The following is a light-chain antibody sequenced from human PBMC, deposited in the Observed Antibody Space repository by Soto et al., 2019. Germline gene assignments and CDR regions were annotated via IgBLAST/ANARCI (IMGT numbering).Light chain of an antibody. Sequence: IVMTQSPATLSVSPEGRATLSCRASQSISGTLAWYQQKPGQAPRLLIYGASTRATSFPARFSGSGSGTDFTLTISSLEPEDSAVYYCQQRSNSPPWITFGQGTLLEVK. CDR1: QSISGT. CDR2: GAS. V-gene: IGKV3-11*01. CDR3: QQRSNSPPWIT. J-gene: IGKJ5*01.